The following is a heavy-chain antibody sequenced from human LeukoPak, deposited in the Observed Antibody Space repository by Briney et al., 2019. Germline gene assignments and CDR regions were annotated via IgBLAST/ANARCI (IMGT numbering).Heavy chain of an antibody. V-gene: IGHV4-39*01. D-gene: IGHD3-10*01. CDR2: VFYTGTT. Sequence: SETLSLTCTVSGGSISSSRYYWAWIRQPPGKGLEWIESVFYTGTTDYNPSLNSRVTISIDTSKNQFSLNLGSVTAADSAFYYCAKYGSGTYWGQGTLVTVSS. J-gene: IGHJ4*02. CDR3: AKYGSGTY. CDR1: GGSISSSRYY.